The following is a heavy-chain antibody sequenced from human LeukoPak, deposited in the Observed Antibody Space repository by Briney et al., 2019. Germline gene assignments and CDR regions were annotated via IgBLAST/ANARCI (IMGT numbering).Heavy chain of an antibody. CDR2: ISSSSRYI. CDR3: ARDLSGYYFFDY. V-gene: IGHV3-21*01. D-gene: IGHD3-3*01. CDR1: GFTFSSYS. J-gene: IGHJ4*02. Sequence: PGGSLRLSCAASGFTFSSYSMNWDRQAPGKGLEWVSSISSSSRYIYYADSVKGRFTISRDNAKNSLYLQMNSLRAEDTAVYYCARDLSGYYFFDYWGQGTLVTVSS.